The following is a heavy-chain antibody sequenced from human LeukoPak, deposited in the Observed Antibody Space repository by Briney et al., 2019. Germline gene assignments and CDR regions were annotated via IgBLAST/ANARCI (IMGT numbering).Heavy chain of an antibody. Sequence: SVKVSCKASGGTFSSYAISWVRQAPGQGLEWMGGIIPIFGTANYAQKFQGRVTITADKSTSTAYMELSSLRSEDTAVYYCARASGSYVGQFDYWGQGTLVTVSS. V-gene: IGHV1-69*06. CDR2: IIPIFGTA. J-gene: IGHJ4*02. D-gene: IGHD1-26*01. CDR1: GGTFSSYA. CDR3: ARASGSYVGQFDY.